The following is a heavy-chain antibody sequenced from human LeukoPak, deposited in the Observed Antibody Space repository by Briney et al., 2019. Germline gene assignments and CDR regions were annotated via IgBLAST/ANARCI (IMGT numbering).Heavy chain of an antibody. CDR3: ARGLNIAAADNWFDR. Sequence: ASVKVSCKASGYTFTSYDINWVRQATGQGLEWMGWMNPNSGNTGYAQKFQGRVTMTRNTSISTAYMELSSLRSEDTAVYYCARGLNIAAADNWFDRWGQGTLVTVSS. CDR2: MNPNSGNT. J-gene: IGHJ5*02. V-gene: IGHV1-8*01. D-gene: IGHD6-13*01. CDR1: GYTFTSYD.